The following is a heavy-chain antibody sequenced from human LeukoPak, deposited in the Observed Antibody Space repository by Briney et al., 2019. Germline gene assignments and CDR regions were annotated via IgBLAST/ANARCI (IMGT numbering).Heavy chain of an antibody. CDR1: GFDFSSNW. D-gene: IGHD6-19*01. Sequence: GGSLRLSCAASGFDFSSNWMHWVRHAPGKGLEWVSYISSSSSTIYYADSVKGRFTISRDNAKSSLYLQINNLRDEDTAVYYCARDSSGWYYFDFWGQGTLVTVSS. J-gene: IGHJ4*02. CDR3: ARDSSGWYYFDF. V-gene: IGHV3-48*02. CDR2: ISSSSSTI.